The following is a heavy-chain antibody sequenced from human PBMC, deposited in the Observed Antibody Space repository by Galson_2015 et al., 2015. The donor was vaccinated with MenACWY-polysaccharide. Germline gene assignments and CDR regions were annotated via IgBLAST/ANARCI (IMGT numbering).Heavy chain of an antibody. D-gene: IGHD2-8*02. CDR2: IRQDGFEK. Sequence: SLRLSCATSGFIFTNHWMSWVRQAPGKGLEWVANIRQDGFEKYHVDSVKGRFTISRDHAENSVFLQMNSLRVEDTAVYYCVREGLVEAFENWGQGTMVTVSS. V-gene: IGHV3-7*01. CDR1: GFIFTNHW. J-gene: IGHJ3*02. CDR3: VREGLVEAFEN.